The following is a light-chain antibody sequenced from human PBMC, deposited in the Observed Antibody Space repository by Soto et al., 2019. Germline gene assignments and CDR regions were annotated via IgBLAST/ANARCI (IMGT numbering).Light chain of an antibody. CDR3: QQYGSSAPIT. CDR1: QSVSTY. CDR2: NAS. V-gene: IGKV3-20*01. J-gene: IGKJ5*01. Sequence: EIVLTQSPATLSLSPGERATLSCRASQSVSTYLAWYQQKPGQAPRLLIYNASSRATGIPDRFSGSGSGTDFTLTISRLEPEDFALYYCQQYGSSAPITFGQGTRLEIK.